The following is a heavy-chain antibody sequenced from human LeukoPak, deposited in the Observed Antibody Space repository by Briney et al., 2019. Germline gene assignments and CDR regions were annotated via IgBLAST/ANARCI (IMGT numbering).Heavy chain of an antibody. Sequence: GGSLRLSCAASGFTFSDYYMSWIRQAPGKGLEWVSYISSSGRTIYYADSVKGRFTISRDNAKNSLYLQMNSLRAEDTAVYYCARGTIAARPYYYYYYMDVWGKGTTVTVSS. CDR1: GFTFSDYY. V-gene: IGHV3-11*04. J-gene: IGHJ6*03. CDR2: ISSSGRTI. CDR3: ARGTIAARPYYYYYYMDV. D-gene: IGHD6-6*01.